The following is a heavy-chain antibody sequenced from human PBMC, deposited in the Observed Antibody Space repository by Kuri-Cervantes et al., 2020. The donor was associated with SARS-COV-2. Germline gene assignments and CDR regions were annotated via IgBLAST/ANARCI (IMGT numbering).Heavy chain of an antibody. CDR2: IYSGGST. CDR3: ALETFGY. Sequence: GGSLRLSCAASGFTVSSNYMSWVRQAPGKGLEWVSVIYSGGSTDYAESVRGRFTISRDNSRNTVYLQMNSLRTEDTAVYYCALETFGYWGQGTLVTVSS. CDR1: GFTVSSNY. J-gene: IGHJ4*02. V-gene: IGHV3-66*02. D-gene: IGHD5-24*01.